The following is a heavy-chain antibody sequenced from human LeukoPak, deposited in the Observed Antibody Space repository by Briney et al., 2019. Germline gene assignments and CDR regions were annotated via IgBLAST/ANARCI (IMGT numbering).Heavy chain of an antibody. CDR3: ATLGIAVAGYYYYGMDV. CDR1: GYTLTELS. D-gene: IGHD6-19*01. V-gene: IGHV1-24*01. Sequence: ASVKVSCKVSGYTLTELSMHWVRQAPGKGLEWMGGSDPEDGETIYAQKFQGRVTMTEDTSTDTAYMELSSLRSEDTAVYYCATLGIAVAGYYYYGMDVWGQGTTVTVSS. CDR2: SDPEDGET. J-gene: IGHJ6*02.